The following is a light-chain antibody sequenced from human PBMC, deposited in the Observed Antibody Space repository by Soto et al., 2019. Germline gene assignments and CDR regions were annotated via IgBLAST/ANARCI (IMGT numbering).Light chain of an antibody. J-gene: IGLJ1*01. Sequence: QSVLTQPPSASGSPGQAVTISCTGTSSDVGGYNFVSWYQHHPGKAPKLMIFDVSERPSGVPDRFSGSKSGNTASLTVSGLQAEDEADYYCSSYAGSNSDVFGNGTKLTVL. CDR1: SSDVGGYNF. CDR2: DVS. CDR3: SSYAGSNSDV. V-gene: IGLV2-8*01.